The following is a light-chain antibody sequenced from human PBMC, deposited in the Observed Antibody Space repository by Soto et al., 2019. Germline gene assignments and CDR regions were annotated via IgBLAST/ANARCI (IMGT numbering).Light chain of an antibody. CDR2: DAY. CDR3: QQSYSTPRT. Sequence: EVVLTKCPFNLSLSPGERATLSCMASQSFRGLLAWYQQKPGQAPRLLIYDAYNRATGIPPRFSGSGSGTDFTLTISSLQPEDFATYYCQQSYSTPRTFGQGTKVDI. J-gene: IGKJ1*01. V-gene: IGKV3-11*01. CDR1: QSFRGL.